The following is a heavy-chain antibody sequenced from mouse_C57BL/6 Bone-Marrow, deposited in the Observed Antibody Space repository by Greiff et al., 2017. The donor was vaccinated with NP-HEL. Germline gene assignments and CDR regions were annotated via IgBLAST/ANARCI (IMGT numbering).Heavy chain of an antibody. D-gene: IGHD2-2*01. CDR2: ISSGSSTI. CDR3: ATYGYDGEAFAY. V-gene: IGHV5-17*01. CDR1: GFTFSDYG. J-gene: IGHJ3*01. Sequence: EVHLVESGGGLVKPGGSLKLSCAASGFTFSDYGMHWVRQAPEKGLEWVAYISSGSSTIYYADTVKGRFTISRDNAKNTLFLQLTSLRSEDTAMYYCATYGYDGEAFAYWGQGTLVTVSA.